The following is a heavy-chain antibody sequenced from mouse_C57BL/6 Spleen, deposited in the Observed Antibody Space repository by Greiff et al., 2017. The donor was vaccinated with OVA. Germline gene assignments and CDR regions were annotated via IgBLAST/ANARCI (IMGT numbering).Heavy chain of an antibody. V-gene: IGHV5-6*02. CDR3: ARVSSTMVFDY. J-gene: IGHJ2*01. Sequence: DVKLQESGGDLVKPGGSLKLSCAASGFTFSSYGMSWVRQTPDKRLEWVATISSGGSYTYYPDSVKGRFTISRDNAKNTLYLQMSSLKSEDTAMYYCARVSSTMVFDYWGQGTTLTVSS. CDR1: GFTFSSYG. D-gene: IGHD2-2*01. CDR2: ISSGGSYT.